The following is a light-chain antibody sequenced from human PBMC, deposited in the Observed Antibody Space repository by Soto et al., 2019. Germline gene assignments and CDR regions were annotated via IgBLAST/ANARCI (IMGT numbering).Light chain of an antibody. V-gene: IGLV2-8*01. CDR2: EVS. J-gene: IGLJ1*01. CDR1: SSDVGGYNY. Sequence: QSVLTQPPSASGSPGQSVTIPCTGTSSDVGGYNYVSWYQQHPGKAPKVMIYEVSKRPSGVPDRFSGSKSGNTASLTVSGLQAEDEADYYCSSYAGSNNYVFGTGTKVTVL. CDR3: SSYAGSNNYV.